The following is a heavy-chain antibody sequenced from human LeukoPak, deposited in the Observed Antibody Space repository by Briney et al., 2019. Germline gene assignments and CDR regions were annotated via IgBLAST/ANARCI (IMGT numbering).Heavy chain of an antibody. J-gene: IGHJ5*02. D-gene: IGHD6-13*01. CDR2: ISYDGSNK. V-gene: IGHV3-30-3*01. CDR1: GFTFSSYA. Sequence: GGSLRLSCAASGFTFSSYAMHWVRQAPGKGLEWVAVISYDGSNKYYADSVKGRFTISRDNSKNTLYLQMNSLRAEDTAVYYCAKGYPSIAAAGTGRFDPWGQGTLVTVSS. CDR3: AKGYPSIAAAGTGRFDP.